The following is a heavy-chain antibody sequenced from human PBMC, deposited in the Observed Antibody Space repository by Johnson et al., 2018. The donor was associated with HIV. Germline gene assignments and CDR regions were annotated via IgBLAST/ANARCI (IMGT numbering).Heavy chain of an antibody. CDR3: ASPDYERYYGAFDI. V-gene: IGHV3-66*01. Sequence: VQLVESGGDLVQSGGSLRLSCAASGFTVSSNYMSWVRQAPGKGLEWVSVIYSGGRTYYADSVKGRFTISRDNSKNTLYLQMNSLRAEDTAVYYCASPDYERYYGAFDIWGQGTMVTVSS. CDR2: IYSGGRT. J-gene: IGHJ3*02. D-gene: IGHD3-10*01. CDR1: GFTVSSNY.